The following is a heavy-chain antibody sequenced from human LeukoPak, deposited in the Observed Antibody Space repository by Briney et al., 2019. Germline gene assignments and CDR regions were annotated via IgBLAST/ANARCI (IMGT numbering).Heavy chain of an antibody. CDR3: ARGITMMIVASGY. V-gene: IGHV3-53*01. D-gene: IGHD3-22*01. CDR1: GFTFSSYG. Sequence: GGSLRLSCAASGFTFSSYGMHWVRQAPGKGLEWVSVIYSNNSTYYADSVKGRFTISRDSSKNTLYLQMNSLRVEDTAIYYCARGITMMIVASGYWGQGTLVTVSS. CDR2: IYSNNST. J-gene: IGHJ4*02.